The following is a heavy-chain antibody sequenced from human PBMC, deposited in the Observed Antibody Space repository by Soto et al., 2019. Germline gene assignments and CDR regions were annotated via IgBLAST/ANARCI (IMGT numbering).Heavy chain of an antibody. J-gene: IGHJ5*02. Sequence: SETLSLTCTVSGGSISSYYWSWIRQPPGKGLEWIGYIYYSGSTNYSPSLKSRVTISVDTSKNQFSLKLSSVTAADTAVYYCARVDCSGGSCEDWFDPWGLGTLVTVSS. CDR1: GGSISSYY. D-gene: IGHD2-15*01. V-gene: IGHV4-59*01. CDR2: IYYSGST. CDR3: ARVDCSGGSCEDWFDP.